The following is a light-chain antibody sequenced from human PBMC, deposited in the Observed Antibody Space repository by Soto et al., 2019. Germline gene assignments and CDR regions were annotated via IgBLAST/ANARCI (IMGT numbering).Light chain of an antibody. CDR2: SNN. J-gene: IGLJ7*01. V-gene: IGLV1-44*01. Sequence: QPVLTQPPSASGTLGQRVTISCSGSSSNIGSNTVNWYQQLPGTAPKLLIYSNNQRPSGVPDRFSGSKSGTSASLAISGLQSEDEADYYCAAWDDSLNGAVFGGGTQLTVL. CDR3: AAWDDSLNGAV. CDR1: SSNIGSNT.